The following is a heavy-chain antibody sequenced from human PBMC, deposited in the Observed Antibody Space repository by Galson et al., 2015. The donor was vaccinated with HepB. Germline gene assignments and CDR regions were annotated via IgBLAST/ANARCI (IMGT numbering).Heavy chain of an antibody. V-gene: IGHV3-30*04. CDR3: ASGTGAVAGRHYGMDV. J-gene: IGHJ6*02. CDR2: ISYDGSNK. Sequence: SLRLSCAASGFTFSSYAMHWVRQAPGKGLEWVAVISYDGSNKYYADSVKGRFTISRDNSKNTLYLQMNSLRAEDTAVYYCASGTGAVAGRHYGMDVWGQGTTVTVSS. D-gene: IGHD6-19*01. CDR1: GFTFSSYA.